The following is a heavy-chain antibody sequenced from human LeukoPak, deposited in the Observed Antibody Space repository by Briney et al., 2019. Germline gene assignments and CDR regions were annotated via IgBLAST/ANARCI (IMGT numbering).Heavy chain of an antibody. CDR2: IYSGGST. D-gene: IGHD3-22*01. Sequence: GGTLRLSCAASGFTVSSNYMSWVRQAPGKGLEWVSVIYSGGSTYYADSVKGRFTISRDNSKNTLYLQMNSLRAEDTAVYYCARGRDYYDSSGYSRNPHAFDIWGQGTMVTVSS. V-gene: IGHV3-53*01. CDR3: ARGRDYYDSSGYSRNPHAFDI. J-gene: IGHJ3*02. CDR1: GFTVSSNY.